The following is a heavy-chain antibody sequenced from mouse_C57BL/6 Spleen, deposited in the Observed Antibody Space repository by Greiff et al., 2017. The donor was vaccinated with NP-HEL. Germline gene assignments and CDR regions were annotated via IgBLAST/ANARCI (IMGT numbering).Heavy chain of an antibody. V-gene: IGHV5-9-1*02. J-gene: IGHJ3*01. D-gene: IGHD2-4*01. CDR1: GFTFSSYA. CDR2: ISSGGDYI. CDR3: TRAYDYETWFAY. Sequence: EVKLVESGEGLVKPGGSLKLSCAASGFTFSSYAMSWVRQTPETRLEWVAYISSGGDYIYSADTVQGRITITRDNARNTLYLQMSSLKSEDTAMYYCTRAYDYETWFAYWGQGTLVTVSS.